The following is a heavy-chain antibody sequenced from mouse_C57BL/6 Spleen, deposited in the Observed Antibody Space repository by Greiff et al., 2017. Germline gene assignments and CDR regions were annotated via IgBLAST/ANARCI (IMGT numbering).Heavy chain of an antibody. D-gene: IGHD2-4*01. CDR1: GFTFSTYA. J-gene: IGHJ2*01. V-gene: IGHV5-4*01. CDR3: ARRRNDYDEGFDY. Sequence: EVQGVESGGGLVKPGGSLKLSCAASGFTFSTYAMSWVLQTPEKRLEWVATFRDGDRYPYYPDNVKGRFTISRENAKNNLYLQMSHLKSEDTAMYYCARRRNDYDEGFDYWGQGTTLTVSS. CDR2: FRDGDRYP.